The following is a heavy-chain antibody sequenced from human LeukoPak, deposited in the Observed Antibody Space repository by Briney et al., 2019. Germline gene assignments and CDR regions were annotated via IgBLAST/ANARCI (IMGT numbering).Heavy chain of an antibody. V-gene: IGHV1-2*02. D-gene: IGHD1-26*01. CDR3: ARASLSGSITP. J-gene: IGHJ5*02. CDR2: INPNSGGT. Sequence: ASVTVSCKASGYTFTGYYMHWVRQAPGQGLEWMGWINPNSGGTNYAQRVQGRVTMTRDTSISTPYMELSRLRSDDTAVYYCARASLSGSITPWGQGTLVTVSS. CDR1: GYTFTGYY.